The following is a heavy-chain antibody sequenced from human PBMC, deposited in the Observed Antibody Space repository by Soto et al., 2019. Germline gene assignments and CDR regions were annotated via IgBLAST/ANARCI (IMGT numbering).Heavy chain of an antibody. CDR3: ARGGGDYDYAVDV. Sequence: QVQLQQWGAGLLKPSETLSLNCAVYGGSFYWTWIRQPPGKGLVWIGEIRHSGSTNYNPSLKGRVSISIDRSKSQVSLTVYSVTAADTAVYYCARGGGDYDYAVDVWGQGTTVTVSS. D-gene: IGHD4-17*01. CDR2: IRHSGST. CDR1: GGSFY. V-gene: IGHV4-34*01. J-gene: IGHJ6*02.